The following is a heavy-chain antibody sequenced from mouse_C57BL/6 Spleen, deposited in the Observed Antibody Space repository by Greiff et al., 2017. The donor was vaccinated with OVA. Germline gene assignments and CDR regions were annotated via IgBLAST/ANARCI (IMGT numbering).Heavy chain of an antibody. D-gene: IGHD2-4*01. CDR1: GYTFTDYY. CDR3: ARSGDYDNYFDY. CDR2: IFPGSGST. Sequence: VQLVESGPELVKPGASVKISCKASGYTFTDYYINWVKQRPGQGLEWIGWIFPGSGSTYYNEKFKGKATLTVDKSSSTAYMLLSSLTSEDSAVYFCARSGDYDNYFDYWGQGTTLTVSS. V-gene: IGHV1-75*01. J-gene: IGHJ2*01.